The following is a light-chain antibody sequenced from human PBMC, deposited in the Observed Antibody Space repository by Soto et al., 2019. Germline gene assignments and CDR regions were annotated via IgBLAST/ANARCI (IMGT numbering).Light chain of an antibody. CDR2: DVT. Sequence: QSALTQPRSVSGSPGQSVTISCTGTSSDVGGYYFVSWYQQHPGKAPKLMIYDVTKRPSGVPDRFSGSKSGNTAPLTISGLQAEDEADYYCCSYAGSFNYVFGTGTKVTVL. CDR1: SSDVGGYYF. J-gene: IGLJ1*01. CDR3: CSYAGSFNYV. V-gene: IGLV2-11*01.